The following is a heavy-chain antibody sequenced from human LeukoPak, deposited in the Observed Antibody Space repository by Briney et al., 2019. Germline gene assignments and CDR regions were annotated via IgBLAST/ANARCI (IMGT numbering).Heavy chain of an antibody. D-gene: IGHD2-2*02. J-gene: IGHJ6*03. CDR2: IHTSGST. Sequence: SETLSLTCTVSGASISGYYWSWLRQPPGKELEWIGYIHTSGSTRFNPSLQSRVTLSVDTSKDQFSLKLTSLTAADTAVYYCARHLSSTSYPFYYYLDVWGKGTTVTVSS. CDR3: ARHLSSTSYPFYYYLDV. CDR1: GASISGYY. V-gene: IGHV4-4*09.